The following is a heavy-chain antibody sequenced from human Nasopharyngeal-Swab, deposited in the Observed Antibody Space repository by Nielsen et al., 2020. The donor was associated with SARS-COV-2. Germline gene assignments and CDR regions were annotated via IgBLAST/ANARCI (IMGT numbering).Heavy chain of an antibody. D-gene: IGHD6-19*01. Sequence: SETLSLTCTVSGGSISSSSYYWGWIRQPPGKGLEWIGSIYYSGSTYYNPCLKSRVTISVDTSKNQFSLKLSSVTAADTAVYYCARPGYSSGWYVGWGQGTLVTVSS. V-gene: IGHV4-39*01. J-gene: IGHJ4*02. CDR1: GGSISSSSYY. CDR3: ARPGYSSGWYVG. CDR2: IYYSGST.